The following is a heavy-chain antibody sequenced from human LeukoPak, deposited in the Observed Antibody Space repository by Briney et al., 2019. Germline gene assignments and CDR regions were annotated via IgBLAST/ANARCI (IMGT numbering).Heavy chain of an antibody. CDR2: IYYSGST. CDR3: AMSIAAADDAFDI. CDR1: GGSISSYY. V-gene: IGHV4-59*08. D-gene: IGHD6-13*01. Sequence: SETLSLTCTVSGGSISSYYWSWIRQPPGKGLEWIGYIYYSGSTNYNPSLKSRVTISVDTSKNQFSLKLSSVTAADTAVYYCAMSIAAADDAFDIWGQGTMVTVSS. J-gene: IGHJ3*02.